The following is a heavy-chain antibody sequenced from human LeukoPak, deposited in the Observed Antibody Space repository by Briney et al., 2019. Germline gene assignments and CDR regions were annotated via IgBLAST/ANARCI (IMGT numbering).Heavy chain of an antibody. CDR3: AKEGSVAGPTEFDY. Sequence: PGGSLRLSCAASGFTFSDYYMSWIRQAPGKGLEWVSYISSSGSTIYYADSVKGRFTISRDNSKNTLYLQMNSLRAEDTAVYYCAKEGSVAGPTEFDYWGQGTLVTVSS. CDR1: GFTFSDYY. D-gene: IGHD6-19*01. V-gene: IGHV3-11*01. J-gene: IGHJ4*02. CDR2: ISSSGSTI.